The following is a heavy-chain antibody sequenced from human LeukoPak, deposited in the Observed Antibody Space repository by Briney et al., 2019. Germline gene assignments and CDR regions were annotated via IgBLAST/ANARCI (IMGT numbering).Heavy chain of an antibody. D-gene: IGHD3-22*01. CDR3: ARGGSMIVVRGYMDV. J-gene: IGHJ6*03. Sequence: GGSLRLSCAASGFTFSSYSMNWVRQAPGKGLEWVSYISSSSSTIYYANSVKGRFTISRDNAKNSLYLQMNSLRAEDTAVYYCARGGSMIVVRGYMDVWGKGTTVTVSS. V-gene: IGHV3-48*01. CDR2: ISSSSSTI. CDR1: GFTFSSYS.